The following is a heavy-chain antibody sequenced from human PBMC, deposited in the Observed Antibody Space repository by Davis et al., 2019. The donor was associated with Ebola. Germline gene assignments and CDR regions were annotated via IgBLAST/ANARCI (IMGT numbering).Heavy chain of an antibody. CDR2: INEGGSAK. D-gene: IGHD3-16*01. Sequence: GGSLRLSCAASGFSFSSHWMSWVRQAPGKGLEWVARINEGGSAKQYVDSVKGRFTISRDNPKNTLYLQMDTLRVDDTALYYCTRDFGNYWGQGILVTVSS. CDR3: TRDFGNY. V-gene: IGHV3-7*01. CDR1: GFSFSSHW. J-gene: IGHJ4*02.